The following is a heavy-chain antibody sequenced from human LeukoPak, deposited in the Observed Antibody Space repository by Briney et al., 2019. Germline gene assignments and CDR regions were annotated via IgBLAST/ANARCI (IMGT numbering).Heavy chain of an antibody. CDR1: GGSISSGSHY. CDR3: ARLSYGSGSHYNFYFDF. CDR2: IYYSGNS. Sequence: KPSETLSLTCTVSGGSISSGSHYWGWIRQPPGKELEWIGNIYYSGNSYCNPSLKSRVTISVDASKNQFSLNLSSVTAADTAVYYCARLSYGSGSHYNFYFDFWGQGTLVTVSA. J-gene: IGHJ4*02. D-gene: IGHD3-10*01. V-gene: IGHV4-39*01.